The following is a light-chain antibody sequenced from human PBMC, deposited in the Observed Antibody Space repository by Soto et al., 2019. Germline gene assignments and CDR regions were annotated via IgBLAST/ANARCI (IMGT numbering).Light chain of an antibody. V-gene: IGLV2-14*01. CDR2: DVS. CDR3: SSYASSSTLL. CDR1: SSDIGGYNY. Sequence: QSVLTQPASVSGSPGQSITFSCTGTSSDIGGYNYVSWYQQHPGKAPKLMIYDVSNRPSGVSNRFSGSKSGNTASLTISGLQAEDEADYYCSSYASSSTLLFGGGTKLTVL. J-gene: IGLJ2*01.